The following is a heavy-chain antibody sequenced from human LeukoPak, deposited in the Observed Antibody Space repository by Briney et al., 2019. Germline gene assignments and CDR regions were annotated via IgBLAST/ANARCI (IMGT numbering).Heavy chain of an antibody. D-gene: IGHD3-10*01. Sequence: GGSLRLSCAASGFTFSSYGMHWVRQAPGKGLEWVAFIRYDGSNKYYTDSVKGRFTISRDNSKNTLYLQMNSLRAEDTAVYYCAKDQPITMVRGGVLDIWGQGTMVTVSS. CDR2: IRYDGSNK. J-gene: IGHJ3*02. V-gene: IGHV3-30*02. CDR1: GFTFSSYG. CDR3: AKDQPITMVRGGVLDI.